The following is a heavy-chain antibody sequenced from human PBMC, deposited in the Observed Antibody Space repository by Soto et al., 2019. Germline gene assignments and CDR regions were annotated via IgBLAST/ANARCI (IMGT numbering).Heavy chain of an antibody. J-gene: IGHJ6*02. D-gene: IGHD3-3*01. CDR2: IESKSDGGTT. Sequence: EVQLVESGGGLVKPGGSLRLSCAASGFTFSDAWMAWVRQAPGKGLERVGHIESKSDGGTTDLAAPVKGRFTISRDDSQNTLYLQMNSLKTEDTAVYYCTSRLSIFYGMDVWGQGTTVNVSS. CDR1: GFTFSDAW. CDR3: TSRLSIFYGMDV. V-gene: IGHV3-15*04.